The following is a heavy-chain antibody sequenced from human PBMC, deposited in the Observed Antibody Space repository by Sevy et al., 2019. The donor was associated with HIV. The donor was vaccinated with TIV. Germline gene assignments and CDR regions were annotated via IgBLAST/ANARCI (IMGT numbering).Heavy chain of an antibody. D-gene: IGHD3-10*01. CDR1: GFNFGDYI. CDR3: TRAMYYYDSGSYYGMDV. CDR2: IRNKTYGKTR. Sequence: GGSLRLSCRGSGFNFGDYIMSWFRQAPGKGLDWVGFIRNKTYGKTREYAASVKGRVTISRDDSKGIAYLQMNSLKTEDTARYYCTRAMYYYDSGSYYGMDVWGQGTTVTVSS. J-gene: IGHJ6*02. V-gene: IGHV3-49*03.